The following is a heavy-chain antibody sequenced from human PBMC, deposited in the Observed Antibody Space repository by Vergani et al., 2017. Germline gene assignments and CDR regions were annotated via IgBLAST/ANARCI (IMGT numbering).Heavy chain of an antibody. V-gene: IGHV3-74*03. Sequence: EVQLVESGGGLVQPGGSLRLSCAASGFTLGQYWMHWVRQTPGTGLEWVSRVKSDGNSAMYADSVKGRFTISRDNSKNTLYLEMKSLRVEDTAVYYCAKANPRNSGYDYLYYYHAMDVWGQGTTVTVSS. CDR3: AKANPRNSGYDYLYYYHAMDV. D-gene: IGHD5-12*01. CDR2: VKSDGNSA. J-gene: IGHJ6*02. CDR1: GFTLGQYW.